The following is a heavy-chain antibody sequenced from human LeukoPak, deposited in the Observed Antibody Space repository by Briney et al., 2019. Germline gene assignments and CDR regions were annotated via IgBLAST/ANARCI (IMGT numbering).Heavy chain of an antibody. J-gene: IGHJ3*02. V-gene: IGHV1-2*02. CDR1: GYTFTGYY. CDR3: ARPARTLRFLEWLSEEAFDI. Sequence: ASVKVSCKASGYTFTGYYMHWVRQAPGQGLEWMGWIDPNSGGTNYAQKFQGRVTMTRDTSISTAYMELSRLRSDDTAVYYCARPARTLRFLEWLSEEAFDIWGQGTMVTVSS. D-gene: IGHD3-3*01. CDR2: IDPNSGGT.